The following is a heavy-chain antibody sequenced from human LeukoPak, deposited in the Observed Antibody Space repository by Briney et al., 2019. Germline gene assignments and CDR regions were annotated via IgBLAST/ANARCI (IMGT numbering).Heavy chain of an antibody. CDR1: GGSISSSGYY. Sequence: SETLSLTCTVSGGSISSSGYYWGWIRQPPGKGLEWIGSIYYSGSTNYNPSLKSRVTISVDTSKNQFSLKLSSVTAADTAVYYCARFEYSYGAQNDYWGQGTLVTVSS. CDR3: ARFEYSYGAQNDY. D-gene: IGHD5-18*01. CDR2: IYYSGST. J-gene: IGHJ4*02. V-gene: IGHV4-39*07.